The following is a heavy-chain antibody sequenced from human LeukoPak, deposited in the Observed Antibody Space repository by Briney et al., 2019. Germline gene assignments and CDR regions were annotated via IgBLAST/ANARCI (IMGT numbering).Heavy chain of an antibody. CDR1: GFTFSSYW. CDR3: ARAVVTAFPDY. J-gene: IGHJ4*02. CDR2: INSDGSST. D-gene: IGHD2-21*02. V-gene: IGHV3-74*01. Sequence: GGSLRLSCAASGFTFSSYWMHWVRQAPGKGLVWVSRINSDGSSTSYADSVKGRFTISRDNAKNTLYLQMNSLRAEDTAVYYCARAVVTAFPDYWGQGTLVTVSS.